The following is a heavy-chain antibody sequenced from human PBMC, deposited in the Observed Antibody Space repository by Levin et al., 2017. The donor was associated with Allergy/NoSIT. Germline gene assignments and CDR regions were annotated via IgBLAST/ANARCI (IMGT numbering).Heavy chain of an antibody. Sequence: ASVKVSCKASGYTFTAYYIHWLRQAPGQGLEWMAWINPKSGATNYAQKFQGRVTMTRDTSISTVYMDLSSLTSDDTAFYYCGRTVGPVRGATWILEYWGQGTQVTVSS. CDR1: GYTFTAYY. V-gene: IGHV1-2*02. D-gene: IGHD3-10*01. J-gene: IGHJ4*02. CDR2: INPKSGAT. CDR3: GRTVGPVRGATWILEY.